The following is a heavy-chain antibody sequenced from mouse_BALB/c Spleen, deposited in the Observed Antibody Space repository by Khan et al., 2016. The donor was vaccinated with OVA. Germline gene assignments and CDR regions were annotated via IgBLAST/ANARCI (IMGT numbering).Heavy chain of an antibody. V-gene: IGHV1S81*02. CDR1: GYTFTSYW. J-gene: IGHJ2*01. D-gene: IGHD1-1*01. CDR2: TNPTNGRT. CDR3: SRNKKIVATYFDY. Sequence: VQLQQSGAELVKAGASVKMSCKASGYTFTSYWMHWVKQRLGQGLEWFAETNPTNGRTYYNEKFKSKATLTVDKSSSTAYMLLSGPTFEDSAVYYGSRNKKIVATYFDYRGQGTTLTVSS.